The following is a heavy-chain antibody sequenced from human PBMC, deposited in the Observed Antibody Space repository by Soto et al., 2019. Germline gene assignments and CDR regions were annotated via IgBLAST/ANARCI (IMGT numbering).Heavy chain of an antibody. J-gene: IGHJ4*02. CDR3: ARHGSRLLWFGELSDFDY. Sequence: SETLSLTCAVSVGSISSSNWWSRVRQPPGKGLEWIGEIYHSGSTNYNPSLKSRVTISVDTSKNQFSLKLSSVTAADTAVYYCARHGSRLLWFGELSDFDYWGQGTLVTVSS. CDR1: VGSISSSNW. CDR2: IYHSGST. V-gene: IGHV4-4*02. D-gene: IGHD3-10*01.